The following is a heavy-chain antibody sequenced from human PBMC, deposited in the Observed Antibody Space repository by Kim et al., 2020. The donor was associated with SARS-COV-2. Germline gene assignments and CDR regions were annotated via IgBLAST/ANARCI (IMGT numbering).Heavy chain of an antibody. Sequence: GGSLRLSCAASGFTFSSYSMNWVRQAPGKGLEWVSSISSSSSYIYYADSVKGRFTISRDNAKNSLYLQMNSLRAEDTAVYYCARDVAVYCSSTSCPTGASEGGMDVWGQGTTVTVSS. CDR2: ISSSSSYI. CDR1: GFTFSSYS. V-gene: IGHV3-21*01. J-gene: IGHJ6*02. D-gene: IGHD2-2*01. CDR3: ARDVAVYCSSTSCPTGASEGGMDV.